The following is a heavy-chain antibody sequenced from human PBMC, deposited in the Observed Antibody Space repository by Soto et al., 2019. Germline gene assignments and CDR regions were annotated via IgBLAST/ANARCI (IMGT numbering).Heavy chain of an antibody. CDR1: GFTFSSYC. V-gene: IGHV3-33*01. Sequence: PRLSCAASGFTFSSYCMHWVRQAPGKGLEWVAAIWYDGSNKYYADSVKGRFTISRDNSKNTLYLQMNSLRAEDTAVYYCARDFESPGYYDFWTGYFSTYAMSVWCQGTFVNVS. CDR3: ARDFESPGYYDFWTGYFSTYAMSV. D-gene: IGHD3-3*01. CDR2: IWYDGSNK. J-gene: IGHJ4*02.